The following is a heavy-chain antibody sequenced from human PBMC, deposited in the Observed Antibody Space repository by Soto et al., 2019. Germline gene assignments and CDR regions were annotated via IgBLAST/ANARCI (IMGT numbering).Heavy chain of an antibody. V-gene: IGHV1-18*01. CDR2: IRASDGST. CDR3: ATYYVVSGSYYRFDN. D-gene: IGHD3-10*01. CDR1: GYAFSFG. J-gene: IGHJ4*02. Sequence: QLVQSGGEVKKPGASVRVSCKASGYAFSFGFSSVRQAPGQGLEWMGWIRASDGSTNSAPKFRGRISMTTDTSTNTAYMGLLSMTSDDTAVYFCATYYVVSGSYYRFDNWGQGTLVTVSS.